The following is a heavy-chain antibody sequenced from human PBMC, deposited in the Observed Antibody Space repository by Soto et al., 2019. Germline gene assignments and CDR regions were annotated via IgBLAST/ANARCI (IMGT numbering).Heavy chain of an antibody. V-gene: IGHV3-30-3*01. D-gene: IGHD4-4*01. CDR1: GFTFSSYA. CDR3: ARGPHYKRWIDY. Sequence: VQLVESGGGVVQPGRSLRLSCAASGFTFSSYAMHWVRQAPGKGLEWVAVISYDGSNKYYADSVKGRFTISRDNSKNTLYLQMNSLRAEDTAVYYCARGPHYKRWIDYWGQGTLVTVSS. J-gene: IGHJ4*02. CDR2: ISYDGSNK.